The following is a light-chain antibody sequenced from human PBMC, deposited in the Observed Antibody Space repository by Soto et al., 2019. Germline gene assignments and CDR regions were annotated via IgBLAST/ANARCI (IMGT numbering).Light chain of an antibody. CDR3: QQSYRTPPWT. CDR1: QSISSY. Sequence: DIQMTQPPSSLSASVGDRVTITCRASQSISSYLHWYQQKPGKAPKLLIYAASSLQSGVPSSFSGSGSGTDFTLTISSLQPEDFATYYCQQSYRTPPWTFGQGAKVEIK. CDR2: AAS. J-gene: IGKJ1*01. V-gene: IGKV1-39*01.